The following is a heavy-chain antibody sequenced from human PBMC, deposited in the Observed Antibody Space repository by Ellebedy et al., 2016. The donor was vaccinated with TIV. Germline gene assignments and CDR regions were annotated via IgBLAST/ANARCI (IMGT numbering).Heavy chain of an antibody. D-gene: IGHD2-15*01. V-gene: IGHV3-66*03. J-gene: IGHJ6*02. Sequence: GESLKISCAASGLTVSSNYMSWVRQAPGKGLEWVSVLYSCGNTYYGDSVKGRFTIPRDNSKNTLYLQMNSLRAEDTAVYYCARVVGNGGSCYYPDDYYFGMDVWGQGTTVTVSS. CDR2: LYSCGNT. CDR3: ARVVGNGGSCYYPDDYYFGMDV. CDR1: GLTVSSNY.